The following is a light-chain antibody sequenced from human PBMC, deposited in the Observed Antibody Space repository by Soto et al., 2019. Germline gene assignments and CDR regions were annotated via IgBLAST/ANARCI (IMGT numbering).Light chain of an antibody. CDR3: QQYNSYPWT. CDR2: KAS. CDR1: QSISSW. V-gene: IGKV1-5*03. Sequence: DIQMTQSPSTLSASVGDRVTITCRASQSISSWLAWYQQKPGKAPNLLIYKASSLESGVPSRFSGSGSGTEFTLTISSLQPDEFATYYCQQYNSYPWTVGQGTKVDIK. J-gene: IGKJ1*01.